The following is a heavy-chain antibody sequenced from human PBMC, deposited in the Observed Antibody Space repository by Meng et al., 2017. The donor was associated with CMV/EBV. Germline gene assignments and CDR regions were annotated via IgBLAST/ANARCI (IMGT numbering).Heavy chain of an antibody. V-gene: IGHV3-7*01. CDR3: ARVRRWLQMMDY. J-gene: IGHJ4*02. CDR2: IKQDGSEK. CDR1: GFTFSSYW. Sequence: GVLKISCAASGFTFSSYWMSWVRQAPGKGLEWVANIKQDGSEKYYVDSVKGRFTISRDNAKNSLYLQMNSLRAEDTAVYYCARVRRWLQMMDYWGQGTLVTVSS. D-gene: IGHD5-24*01.